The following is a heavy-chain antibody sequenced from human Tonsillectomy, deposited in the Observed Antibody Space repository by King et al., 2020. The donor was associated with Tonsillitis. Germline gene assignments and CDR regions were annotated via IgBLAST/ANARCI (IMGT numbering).Heavy chain of an antibody. CDR1: GFTFISYG. J-gene: IGHJ4*02. V-gene: IGHV3-30*02. CDR3: AKDGWTIQQYSGNYFDY. D-gene: IGHD5-12*01. CDR2: IRYDGSNE. Sequence: VQLVESGGGVVQPGGSLRLSCAASGFTFISYGMHWVRQAPGKGLEWVAFIRYDGSNEYYADSVKGRFTISRDNSKNTLYLQMNSLTAKDTAVYYCAKDGWTIQQYSGNYFDYWGQGTLVTVSS.